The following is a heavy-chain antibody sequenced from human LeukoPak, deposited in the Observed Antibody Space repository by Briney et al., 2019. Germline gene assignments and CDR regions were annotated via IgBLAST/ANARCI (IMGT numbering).Heavy chain of an antibody. CDR3: VRSHPSDTSGWSNPYFDY. D-gene: IGHD3-22*01. J-gene: IGHJ4*02. CDR2: ISYDGSNT. CDR1: GFTFSSFS. V-gene: IGHV3-30*04. Sequence: GGSLRLSCAASGFTFSSFSIHWVRQPPGKGLEWVALISYDGSNTYYADSVEGRFTISRDNSKNTLYLQMSSLRAEDTAVYYGVRSHPSDTSGWSNPYFDYWGQGTLVTVSS.